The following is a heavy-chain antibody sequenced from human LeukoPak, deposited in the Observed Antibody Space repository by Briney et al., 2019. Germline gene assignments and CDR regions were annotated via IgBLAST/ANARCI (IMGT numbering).Heavy chain of an antibody. V-gene: IGHV3-64*01. CDR2: ISGTEAST. J-gene: IGHJ4*02. CDR1: GFTSTSHD. Sequence: GGSLRLSCGASGFTSTSHDMHWVRQAPGKGLEYVSGISGTEASTYYANSVKGRFIISRDISKNTLYLQMGSLRAEDMAVYYCTRGLPGGLDSWGQGTLVTVSS. CDR3: TRGLPGGLDS. D-gene: IGHD3-10*01.